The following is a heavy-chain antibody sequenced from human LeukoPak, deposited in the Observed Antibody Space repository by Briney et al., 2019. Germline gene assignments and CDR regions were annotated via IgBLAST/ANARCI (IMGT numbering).Heavy chain of an antibody. D-gene: IGHD2-2*02. V-gene: IGHV1-46*01. J-gene: IGHJ6*03. CDR1: GYTFTDYY. CDR3: ARVAAEVVGVPGAIGFGWLRRDYYYMDV. Sequence: ASVKVSCKASGYTFTDYYMHWVRQAPGQGLEWMGIINPSGGSTSYAQTFQGRVTMTRDMSTSTVYMELSSLRSEDTAVYYCARVAAEVVGVPGAIGFGWLRRDYYYMDVWGKGTTVTVSS. CDR2: INPSGGST.